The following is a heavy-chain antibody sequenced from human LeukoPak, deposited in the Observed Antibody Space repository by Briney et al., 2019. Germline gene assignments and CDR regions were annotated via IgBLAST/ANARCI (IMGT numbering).Heavy chain of an antibody. CDR1: GFTFSGSA. D-gene: IGHD6-19*01. Sequence: GGSLRLSCAASGFTFSGSAMHCVRQASGEGLEWVGRIRSKANSYATAYAASVKGRVTISRDDSKNTADLQMNSLKTEDTAVYYCASGIAVAVVYWGQGTLVTVSS. CDR3: ASGIAVAVVY. CDR2: IRSKANSYAT. V-gene: IGHV3-73*01. J-gene: IGHJ4*02.